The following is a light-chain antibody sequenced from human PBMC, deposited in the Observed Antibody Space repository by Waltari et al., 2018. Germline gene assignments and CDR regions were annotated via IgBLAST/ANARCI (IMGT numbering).Light chain of an antibody. Sequence: SVLTQPPSTSGTTGQRATTPCSGSTSNIGTNTVTWFQLLPGTAPTTVILANYLRPSGVPDRFSASTSGTSASLVISGLQSEDEADYFCATWDDSLSGRVFGGGTKVTVL. J-gene: IGLJ3*02. V-gene: IGLV1-44*01. CDR2: ANY. CDR3: ATWDDSLSGRV. CDR1: TSNIGTNT.